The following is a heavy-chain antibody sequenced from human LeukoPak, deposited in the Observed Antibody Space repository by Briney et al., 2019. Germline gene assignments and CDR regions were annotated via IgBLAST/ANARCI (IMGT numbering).Heavy chain of an antibody. Sequence: GGSLRLSCAASGFTFSSYAMSWVRQAPGKGLEWVSAISGSGGGTYYADSVRGRYNINNNNSKNMLYLQMNGMRADDTAVYYCENDRASVAGILKYWGQGTLVTVSS. CDR2: ISGSGGGT. CDR1: GFTFSSYA. V-gene: IGHV3-23*01. J-gene: IGHJ4*02. CDR3: ENDRASVAGILKY. D-gene: IGHD5/OR15-5a*01.